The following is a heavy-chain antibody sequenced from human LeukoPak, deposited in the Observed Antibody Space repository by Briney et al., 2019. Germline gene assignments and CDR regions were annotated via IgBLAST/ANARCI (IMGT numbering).Heavy chain of an antibody. V-gene: IGHV4-31*03. CDR2: LFHSGST. J-gene: IGHJ5*02. CDR3: ARGVNTVDP. CDR1: GGSISIGGYY. Sequence: SGTLSLTCTVSGGSISIGGYYWSWIRQFPGKGLEWIGHLFHSGSTYYNPSLKSRVTISEDASKNQFSLKLSSVTAADTAVYYCARGVNTVDPWGQGTLVTVSS.